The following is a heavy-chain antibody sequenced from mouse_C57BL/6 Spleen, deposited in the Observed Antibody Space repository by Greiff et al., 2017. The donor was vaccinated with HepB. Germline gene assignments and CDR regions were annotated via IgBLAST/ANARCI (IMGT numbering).Heavy chain of an antibody. CDR1: GFTFSDYG. CDR3: ARRWDVGFDY. Sequence: DVKLQESGGGLVKPGGSLKLSCAASGFTFSDYGMHWVRQAPEKGLEWVAYISSGSSTIYYADTVKGRFTISRDNAKNTLFLQMTSLRSEDTAMYYCARRWDVGFDYWGQGTTLTVSS. V-gene: IGHV5-17*01. J-gene: IGHJ2*01. CDR2: ISSGSSTI. D-gene: IGHD4-1*01.